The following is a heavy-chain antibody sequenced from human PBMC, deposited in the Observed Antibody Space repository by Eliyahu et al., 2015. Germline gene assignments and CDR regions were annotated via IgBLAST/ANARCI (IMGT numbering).Heavy chain of an antibody. CDR3: ARRGGDHTRFDS. D-gene: IGHD2-21*02. CDR1: GGSISSGDYY. V-gene: IGHV4-39*01. J-gene: IGHJ4*02. CDR2: MYYSGST. Sequence: QLQLQESGPGLVKPSETLSLTCTVSGGSISSGDYYWGWIRQPPGKGLEWIGDMYYSGSTFYNPSLESRVTISGDTSKNQFSLKVRSVTAADTAVYYCARRGGDHTRFDSWGQGTLVTVSS.